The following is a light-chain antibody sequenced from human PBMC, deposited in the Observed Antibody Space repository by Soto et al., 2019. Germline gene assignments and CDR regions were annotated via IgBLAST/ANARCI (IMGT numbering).Light chain of an antibody. J-gene: IGKJ4*01. Sequence: EILFTQSPATPSFSPGERPTLSCRASQSVSSYLAWYQQKPGQAPRLLIYGASTRATGIPDRFSGSGSGTDFTLTISRLDPEDFAVYYCQQYGISLPFGGGTKVDIK. CDR3: QQYGISLP. V-gene: IGKV3-20*01. CDR2: GAS. CDR1: QSVSSY.